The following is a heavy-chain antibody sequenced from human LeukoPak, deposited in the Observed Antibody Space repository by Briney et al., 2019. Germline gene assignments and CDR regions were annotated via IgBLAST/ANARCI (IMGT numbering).Heavy chain of an antibody. Sequence: SETLSLTCTVSGGSLSSSFWSWIRQPPGKGLEWIGYIYYTGNTNYNPSLKSRVTISVDTSNNQISLKLNSVTAADTAMYYCARAGTTRGGWPIWGQGTLVTVSS. CDR2: IYYTGNT. J-gene: IGHJ3*02. CDR1: GGSLSSSF. D-gene: IGHD6-19*01. CDR3: ARAGTTRGGWPI. V-gene: IGHV4-59*01.